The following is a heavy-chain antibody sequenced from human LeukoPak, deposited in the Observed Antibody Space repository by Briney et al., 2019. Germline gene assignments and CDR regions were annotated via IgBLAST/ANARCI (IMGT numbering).Heavy chain of an antibody. CDR3: AKMMGVAVAGFFDY. J-gene: IGHJ4*02. CDR2: ISWNSGSI. Sequence: GRSLRLSCAASGFTFDDYAMHWARRTPGKGLEWVSGISWNSGSIGYADSVKGRFTISRDNAKNSLYLQMNSLRAEDTALYYCAKMMGVAVAGFFDYWGQGTLVTVSS. CDR1: GFTFDDYA. V-gene: IGHV3-9*01. D-gene: IGHD6-19*01.